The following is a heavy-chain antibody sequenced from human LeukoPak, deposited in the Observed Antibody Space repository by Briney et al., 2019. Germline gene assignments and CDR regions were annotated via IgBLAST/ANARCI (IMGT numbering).Heavy chain of an antibody. V-gene: IGHV1-46*01. J-gene: IGHJ5*02. Sequence: EASVKVSCKASGYTFTSYYMHWVRQAPGQGLEWMGIINPSGGSTSYAQKFQGRVTMTRDTSTSTVYMELSSLRSDDTAVYYCARDFVRKGLTQVWFGDQTENWFDPWGQGTLVTVSS. D-gene: IGHD3-10*01. CDR2: INPSGGST. CDR1: GYTFTSYY. CDR3: ARDFVRKGLTQVWFGDQTENWFDP.